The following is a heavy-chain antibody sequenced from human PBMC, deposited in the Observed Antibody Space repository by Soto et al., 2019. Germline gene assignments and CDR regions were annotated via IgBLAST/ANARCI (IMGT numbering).Heavy chain of an antibody. CDR2: ITPTLNIA. CDR3: ARGYYSGSNPSSLEY. CDR1: GGTFSSYT. V-gene: IGHV1-69*01. Sequence: QLQLVQSGAEVREPGSSVKVYCKASGGTFSSYTVIWVRQAPGQGLEWMGGITPTLNIAKYAEKFQGRVTSTADESTSTVNMHLSSLRSEDTAVYFCARGYYSGSNPSSLEYWGQGTLVAVSS. J-gene: IGHJ4*02. D-gene: IGHD1-26*01.